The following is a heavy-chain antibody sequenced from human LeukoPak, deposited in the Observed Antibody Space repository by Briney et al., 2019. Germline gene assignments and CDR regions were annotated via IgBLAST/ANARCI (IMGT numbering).Heavy chain of an antibody. CDR1: GGSVSSSSYG. J-gene: IGHJ6*02. CDR3: ARDLGARGYYTYGLDV. V-gene: IGHV4-39*07. Sequence: SETLSLTCTVSGGSVSSSSYGWGWIRQPPGKGLEWIGSIYYSGSTYYNPSLKSRVTISVDTSRHQFSLRLISVTAADMAVYYCARDLGARGYYTYGLDVWGQGTTVIVSS. CDR2: IYYSGST.